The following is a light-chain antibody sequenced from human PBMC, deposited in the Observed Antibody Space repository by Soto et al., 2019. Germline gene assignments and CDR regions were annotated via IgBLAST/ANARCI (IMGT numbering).Light chain of an antibody. CDR2: AAS. CDR3: QQYSTYPLT. CDR1: RDVGSD. J-gene: IGKJ4*01. V-gene: IGKV1-17*01. Sequence: QMTQSPSSLSASVGEKIIITCRASRDVGSDVSWYQQKPGQAPKLLIYAASNLYTGVPSRFSGSRSGTEFTLTISSLQPEDFASYYCQQYSTYPLTFGRGTKVDIK.